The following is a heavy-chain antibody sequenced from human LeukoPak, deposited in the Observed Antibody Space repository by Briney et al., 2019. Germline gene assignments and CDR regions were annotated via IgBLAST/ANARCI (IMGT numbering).Heavy chain of an antibody. CDR1: GFTFDDYG. D-gene: IGHD5-18*01. CDR2: IKQDGSEK. CDR3: ARGSLWSFYYFDY. Sequence: GGSLRLSCAASGFTFDDYGMSWVRQAPGKGLEWVANIKQDGSEKYYVDSVKGRFTISRDNAKNSLYLQMNSLRAEDTAVYYCARGSLWSFYYFDYWGQGTLVTVSS. J-gene: IGHJ4*02. V-gene: IGHV3-7*01.